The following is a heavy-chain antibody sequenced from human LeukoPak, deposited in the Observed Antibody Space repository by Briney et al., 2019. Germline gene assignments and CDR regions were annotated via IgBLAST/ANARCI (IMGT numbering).Heavy chain of an antibody. V-gene: IGHV4-4*07. CDR3: ARDKGFYGSGSFLYGFDP. CDR1: GGSISSYY. Sequence: SETLSLTCTVSGGSISSYYWIWIRQPAGKGLEWIGLIYTSGSTNYNPSLKSRVTMSVDTSKNQFSLKLSSVTAADTAVYYCARDKGFYGSGSFLYGFDPWGQGTLVTVSS. D-gene: IGHD3-10*01. CDR2: IYTSGST. J-gene: IGHJ5*02.